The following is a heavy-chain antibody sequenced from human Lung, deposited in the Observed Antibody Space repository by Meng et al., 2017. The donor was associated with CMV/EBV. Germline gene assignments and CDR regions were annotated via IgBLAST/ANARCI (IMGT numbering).Heavy chain of an antibody. CDR2: ISTNTGNP. Sequence: VQLVQSGSELKKPGASVKVSCTYSGHTFTRYPMSWVRQAPGQGLEWMGWISTNTGNPTYAQGFTGRFVFSVDTSVSTAYLQISSLKAEDTAVYYCGTLKYTSGFYGPAYWGQGALVTVSS. D-gene: IGHD6-19*01. CDR3: GTLKYTSGFYGPAY. CDR1: GHTFTRYP. V-gene: IGHV7-4-1*02. J-gene: IGHJ4*02.